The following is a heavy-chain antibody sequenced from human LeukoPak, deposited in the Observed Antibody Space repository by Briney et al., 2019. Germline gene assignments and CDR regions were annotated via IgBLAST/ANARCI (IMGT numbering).Heavy chain of an antibody. V-gene: IGHV1-2*02. Sequence: ASMNVSCKASEYTFTGYYMHWVRQAPGQGLEWMGWINPNSGGTNYAQKFRGRVTMTRDTSISTAYMELSRLRSDDTAVYYCARNDYGDYYRYWGQGTLVTVSS. D-gene: IGHD4-17*01. CDR3: ARNDYGDYYRY. CDR1: EYTFTGYY. CDR2: INPNSGGT. J-gene: IGHJ4*02.